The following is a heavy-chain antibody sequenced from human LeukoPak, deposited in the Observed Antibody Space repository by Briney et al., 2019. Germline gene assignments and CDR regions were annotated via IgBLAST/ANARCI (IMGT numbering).Heavy chain of an antibody. J-gene: IGHJ6*03. CDR1: GFTFSSYA. Sequence: GRSLRLSCTASGFTFSSYAMHWVRQAPGKGLEWVAVISYDGSNKYYADSVKGRFTISRDNSKNTLYLQMHSLRPEDTAVYYCARGGGDPSKYYYYYMDVWGKGTTVTVSS. CDR3: ARGGGDPSKYYYYYMDV. V-gene: IGHV3-30*04. CDR2: ISYDGSNK. D-gene: IGHD2-21*02.